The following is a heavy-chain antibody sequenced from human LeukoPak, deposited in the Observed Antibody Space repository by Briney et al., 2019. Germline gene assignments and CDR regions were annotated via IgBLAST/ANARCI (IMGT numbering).Heavy chain of an antibody. J-gene: IGHJ4*02. V-gene: IGHV3-30*03. CDR1: GFTFTTYG. D-gene: IGHD3-10*01. Sequence: PGTSLRLSCAASGFTFTTYGMHWVRQPPGKGLEWVALITYDGYYKYYSDSVKGRFTISSDTSKNTLYLQMNSLRAEDTAVYYCARDLSPVVRASPMGYWGQGTLVTVSS. CDR3: ARDLSPVVRASPMGY. CDR2: ITYDGYYK.